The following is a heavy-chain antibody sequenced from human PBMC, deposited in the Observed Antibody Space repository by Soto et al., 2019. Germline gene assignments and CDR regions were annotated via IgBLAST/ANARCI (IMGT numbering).Heavy chain of an antibody. D-gene: IGHD1-1*01. V-gene: IGHV4-59*12. Sequence: SETLSLTCTVSGGSISSYYWSWIRQTPGKGLEWIGYIYYSGSTNYNPSLKSRVTISVDTSKNQFSLKLTSVTAADTAVYYCARDKNTGLFDYWGQGTLVTVSS. J-gene: IGHJ4*02. CDR3: ARDKNTGLFDY. CDR1: GGSISSYY. CDR2: IYYSGST.